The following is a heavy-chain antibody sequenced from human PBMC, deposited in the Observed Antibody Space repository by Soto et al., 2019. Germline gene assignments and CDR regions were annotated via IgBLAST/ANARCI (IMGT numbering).Heavy chain of an antibody. CDR3: AKDLVIWSGYYTPGY. D-gene: IGHD3-3*01. J-gene: IGHJ4*02. V-gene: IGHV3-30*18. CDR2: ISYDGSNK. Sequence: GGALRLSCAASGFTVSSYGMHWVRQAPGKGLEWVAVISYDGSNKYYADSVKGRFTISRDNSKNTLYLQMNSLRAEDTAVYYCAKDLVIWSGYYTPGYWGQGTLVTVSS. CDR1: GFTVSSYG.